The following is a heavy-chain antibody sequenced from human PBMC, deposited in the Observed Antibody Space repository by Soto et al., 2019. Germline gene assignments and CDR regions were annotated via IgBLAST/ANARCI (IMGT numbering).Heavy chain of an antibody. CDR3: ARYVTHSWFDS. D-gene: IGHD3-10*02. J-gene: IGHJ5*01. CDR1: RGAFGDYW. Sequence: EVQLVESGGGLVKPGGSLRLSCEASRGAFGDYWMHWVRQAPGKGLVWVSRINRDANDIIYADSVKGRFTASRDNAKNMVFLQMTSLRVEYTAVYYCARYVTHSWFDSWGQGTLVTVSS. CDR2: INRDANDI. V-gene: IGHV3-74*01.